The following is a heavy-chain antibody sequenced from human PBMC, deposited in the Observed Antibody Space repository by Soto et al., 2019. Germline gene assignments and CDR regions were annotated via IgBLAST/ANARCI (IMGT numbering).Heavy chain of an antibody. J-gene: IGHJ6*02. D-gene: IGHD2-15*01. V-gene: IGHV6-1*01. CDR2: TYYRSKWYN. CDR3: ARGGAVVVVAATLDYYYYGMDV. Sequence: SPTLSLPCAISGDSVSSNSAAWNWTRQSPSRGLEWLGRTYYRSKWYNDYAVSVKSRITINPDTSKNQFSLQLNSVTPEDTAVYYCARGGAVVVVAATLDYYYYGMDVWGQGTTVTVSS. CDR1: GDSVSSNSAA.